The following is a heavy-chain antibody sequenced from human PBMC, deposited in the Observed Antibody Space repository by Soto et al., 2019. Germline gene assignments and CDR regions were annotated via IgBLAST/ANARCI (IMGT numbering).Heavy chain of an antibody. D-gene: IGHD6-6*01. CDR3: ASRIAARRIDYYFDY. CDR2: IYYSGST. CDR1: GGSISSGGCY. J-gene: IGHJ4*02. V-gene: IGHV4-31*03. Sequence: PSETLSLTCTAAGGSISSGGCYWSWIRKHPGKGLEWIGYIYYSGSTYYNPSLKSRVTISVDTSKNQFSLKLSSVTAADTAVYYCASRIAARRIDYYFDYWGQGTLVTVSS.